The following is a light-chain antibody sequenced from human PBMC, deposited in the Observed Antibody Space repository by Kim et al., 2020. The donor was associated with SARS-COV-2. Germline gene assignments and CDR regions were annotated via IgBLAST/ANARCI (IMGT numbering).Light chain of an antibody. CDR1: SGDVGRYNY. V-gene: IGLV2-8*01. CDR3: SSHAGSNDLV. CDR2: DVS. Sequence: PSVDISCTGTSGDVGRYNYVSWYQHHPGKAPKLIIYDVSKRPTGVPDRFSGAKSGNTASLTVSGLQAEDEADYYCSSHAGSNDLVFGGGTQLTVL. J-gene: IGLJ2*01.